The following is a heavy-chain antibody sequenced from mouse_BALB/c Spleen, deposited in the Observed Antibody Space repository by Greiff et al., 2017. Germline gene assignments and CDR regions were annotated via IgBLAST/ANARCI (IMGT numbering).Heavy chain of an antibody. V-gene: IGHV5-4*02. CDR1: GFTFSDYY. CDR3: ARDVGGSSLYAMDY. J-gene: IGHJ4*01. CDR2: ISDGGSYT. Sequence: EVKLMESGGGLVKPGGSLKLSCAASGFTFSDYYMYWVRQTPEKRLEWVATISDGGSYTYYPDSVKGRFTISRDNAKNNLYLQMSSLKSEDTAMCYCARDVGGSSLYAMDYWGQGTSVTVSS. D-gene: IGHD1-1*01.